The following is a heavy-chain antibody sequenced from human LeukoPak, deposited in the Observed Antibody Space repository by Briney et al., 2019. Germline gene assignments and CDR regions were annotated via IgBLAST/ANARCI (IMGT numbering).Heavy chain of an antibody. J-gene: IGHJ5*02. CDR2: INEDRSKK. CDR3: ASSSYSCSAS. CDR1: GFTFTNYW. V-gene: IGHV3-7*01. Sequence: GGSLRLSCAASGFTFTNYWMIWVRHAPGRGLEWVANINEDRSKKNYVDSVEGRFTISRDNAKNSVFLQMNSLRADDTAMYYCASSSYSCSASWGQGTLVTVSS. D-gene: IGHD3-10*01.